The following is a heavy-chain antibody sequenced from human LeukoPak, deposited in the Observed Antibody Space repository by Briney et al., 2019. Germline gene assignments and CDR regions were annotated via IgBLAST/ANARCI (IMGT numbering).Heavy chain of an antibody. CDR1: GFTFSSNA. CDR3: VRDRHDYYRGNFDY. V-gene: IGHV3-23*01. D-gene: IGHD1-26*01. CDR2: ISGSGGGT. J-gene: IGHJ4*02. Sequence: GGSLRLSCVASGFTFSSNAMSWVRQAPGKGLEWVSAISGSGGGTYYADSVKGRFTISRDNSKNTLCLQMNSLRAEDTAVYYCVRDRHDYYRGNFDYWGQGTLVTVSS.